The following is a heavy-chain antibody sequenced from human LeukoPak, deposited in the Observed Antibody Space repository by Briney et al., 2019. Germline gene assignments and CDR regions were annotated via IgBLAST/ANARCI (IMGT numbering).Heavy chain of an antibody. CDR2: ISTSGRTI. CDR3: ARDPYSGSYSDYYYYMDV. CDR1: GFTFSSYE. Sequence: PGGSLRLSCAASGFTFSSYEMNWVRQAPGKGLEWVSYISTSGRTIYYADSVKGRFTISRDNAKNSLYLQMNSLRAEDTAVYYCARDPYSGSYSDYYYYMDVWGKGTTVTVSS. J-gene: IGHJ6*03. D-gene: IGHD1-26*01. V-gene: IGHV3-48*03.